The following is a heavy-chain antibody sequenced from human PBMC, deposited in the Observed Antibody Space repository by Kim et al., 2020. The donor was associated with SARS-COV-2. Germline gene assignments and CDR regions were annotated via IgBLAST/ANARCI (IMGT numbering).Heavy chain of an antibody. D-gene: IGHD6-19*01. V-gene: IGHV1-69*01. Sequence: SDAQKLQGRVTSTADESTSTAYMELSSLRSEDTAVYYCARWYSSGSFDYWGQGTLVTVSS. CDR3: ARWYSSGSFDY. J-gene: IGHJ4*02.